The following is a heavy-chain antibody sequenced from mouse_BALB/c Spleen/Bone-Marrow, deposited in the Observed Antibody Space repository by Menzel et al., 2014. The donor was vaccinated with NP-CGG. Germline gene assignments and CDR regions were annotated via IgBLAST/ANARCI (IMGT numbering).Heavy chain of an antibody. Sequence: EVQLQQSGAEFVKPGASVKLSYTASGFNIKDTYMDWVKQRPEQGLEWIGRIDPANDNTKYDPKFQGKATITADTSSNTAYLQLSSLTSEDTAVYYCGRGFTDFDYWGQGTTLTVSS. CDR1: GFNIKDTY. V-gene: IGHV14-3*02. J-gene: IGHJ2*01. CDR3: GRGFTDFDY. CDR2: IDPANDNT.